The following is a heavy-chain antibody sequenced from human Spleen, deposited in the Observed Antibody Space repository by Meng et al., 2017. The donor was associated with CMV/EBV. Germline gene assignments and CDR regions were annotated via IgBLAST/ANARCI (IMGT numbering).Heavy chain of an antibody. D-gene: IGHD2-2*01. V-gene: IGHV1-18*01. J-gene: IGHJ3*02. CDR2: ISAYNGNT. Sequence: ASVKVSCKASGYTFTSYGISWVRQAPGQGLEWMGWISAYNGNTNYAQKLQGRVTMTTDTSTSTAYMELSRLRSDDTAVYYCARDCSSTSCSDAFDIWGQGTMVTVSS. CDR1: GYTFTSYG. CDR3: ARDCSSTSCSDAFDI.